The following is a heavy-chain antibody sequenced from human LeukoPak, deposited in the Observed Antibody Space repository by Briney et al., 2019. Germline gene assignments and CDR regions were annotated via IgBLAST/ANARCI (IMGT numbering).Heavy chain of an antibody. CDR1: GFTFSSYA. CDR2: ISGSGGST. CDR3: AKDRKVVVAARGEFDP. Sequence: PGGSLRLSCAASGFTFSSYAMSWVRQAPGKGLEWVSAISGSGGSTYYADSVKGRFTISRDNSKNTLYLQMNSLRAEDTAVYYCAKDRKVVVAARGEFDPWGQGTLVTVSS. D-gene: IGHD2-15*01. V-gene: IGHV3-23*01. J-gene: IGHJ5*02.